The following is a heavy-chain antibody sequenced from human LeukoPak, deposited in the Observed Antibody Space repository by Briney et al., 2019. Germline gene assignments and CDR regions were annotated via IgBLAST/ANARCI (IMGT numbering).Heavy chain of an antibody. CDR1: CGSAISDNYN. D-gene: IGHD5-18*01. Sequence: SETLSLTCSVSCGSAISDNYNWCWIRQPPGKGLELIGSIHYSESTYYTQSLKTRITMSVDTSKNQFSLKLRSVTAADTAVYFCARHAKYNYGAPWGQGTLVTVSS. V-gene: IGHV4-39*01. J-gene: IGHJ5*02. CDR3: ARHAKYNYGAP. CDR2: IHYSEST.